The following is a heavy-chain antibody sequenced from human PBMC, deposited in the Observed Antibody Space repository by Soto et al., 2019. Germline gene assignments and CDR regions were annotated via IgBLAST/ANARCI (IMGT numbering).Heavy chain of an antibody. J-gene: IGHJ3*02. CDR3: ARLRENGVVILFPWRGDAFDI. D-gene: IGHD3-3*01. CDR2: IYYSGST. CDR1: GGSISSSSYY. Sequence: PSETLSLTCTVSGGSISSSSYYWCWIRHPPGKGLEWIGSIYYSGSTYYNPSLKSRVTISVDTSKNQFSLKLSSVTAADTAVYYCARLRENGVVILFPWRGDAFDIWGQGTMVTVS. V-gene: IGHV4-39*01.